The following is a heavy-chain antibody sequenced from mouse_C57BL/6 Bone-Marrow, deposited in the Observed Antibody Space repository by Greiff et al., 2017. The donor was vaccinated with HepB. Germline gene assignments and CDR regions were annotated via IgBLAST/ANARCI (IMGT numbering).Heavy chain of an antibody. V-gene: IGHV1-81*01. CDR2: IYPRSGNT. Sequence: QVQLQQSGAELARPGASVKLSCKASGYTFTSYGISWVKQRTGQGLEWIGEIYPRSGNTYYNEKFKGKATLTADKSSSTAYMELRSLTSEDAAVYFCARRPITTVVDYFDYWGQGTTLTVSS. CDR1: GYTFTSYG. J-gene: IGHJ2*01. D-gene: IGHD1-1*01. CDR3: ARRPITTVVDYFDY.